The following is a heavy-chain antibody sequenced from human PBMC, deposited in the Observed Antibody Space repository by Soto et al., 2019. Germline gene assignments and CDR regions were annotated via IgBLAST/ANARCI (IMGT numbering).Heavy chain of an antibody. J-gene: IGHJ4*02. CDR3: ARVGSSGYYEKGDFNY. V-gene: IGHV4-31*03. Sequence: SETLSLTCSVSGGSIRSGDYYWSWIRQHPGKGLEWIGYIYYSGSTYYNPSLKSRVAISVDSSKNPFSPNMSSVTAAGTAVYYGARVGSSGYYEKGDFNYWGQGTLVTVSS. CDR2: IYYSGST. CDR1: GGSIRSGDYY. D-gene: IGHD3-22*01.